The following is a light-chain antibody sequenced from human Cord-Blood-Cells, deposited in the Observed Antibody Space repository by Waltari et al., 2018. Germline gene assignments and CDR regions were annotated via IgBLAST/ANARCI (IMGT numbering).Light chain of an antibody. V-gene: IGKV3-20*01. CDR3: QQYGSSPNT. CDR2: GAS. Sequence: ELVLSQSPGTLSLSPGERTTLSCRASQSVNSSYLAWYQQKPGQAPRLLIYGASSRATGIPDRFSVSGSGTDFTLTISRLEPEDFAVYYCQQYGSSPNTFGGGTKVEIK. J-gene: IGKJ4*01. CDR1: QSVNSSY.